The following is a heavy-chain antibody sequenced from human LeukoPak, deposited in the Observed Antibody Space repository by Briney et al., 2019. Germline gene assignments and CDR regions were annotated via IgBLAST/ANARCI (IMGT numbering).Heavy chain of an antibody. CDR3: AKEWYVGSPPDY. V-gene: IGHV3-74*01. J-gene: IGHJ4*02. Sequence: SGGSLRLSCAASGFTFSSYWMHWVRQAPGKGLVWVSRINSDGSSTSYADSVKGRFTISRDNSRNTLYLQMNSLRPEDTALYYCAKEWYVGSPPDYWGQGTQVTVSS. CDR2: INSDGSST. CDR1: GFTFSSYW. D-gene: IGHD3-10*01.